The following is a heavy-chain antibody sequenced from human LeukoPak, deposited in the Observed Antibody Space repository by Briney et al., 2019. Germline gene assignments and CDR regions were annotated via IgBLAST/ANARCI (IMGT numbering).Heavy chain of an antibody. CDR2: ISAYNGNT. D-gene: IGHD6-13*01. CDR1: GYTFTSYG. J-gene: IGHJ3*02. CDR3: ARDLRGYSSSGGDAFDI. Sequence: ASVKVSCKASGYTFTSYGISWVRQAPGQGLEWIGWISAYNGNTNYAQKLQGRVTMTTDTSTSTAYMELRSLRSDDTAVYYCARDLRGYSSSGGDAFDIWGQGTMVTVSS. V-gene: IGHV1-18*01.